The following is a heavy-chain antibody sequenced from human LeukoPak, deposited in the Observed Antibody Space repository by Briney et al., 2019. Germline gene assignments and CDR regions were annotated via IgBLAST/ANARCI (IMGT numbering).Heavy chain of an antibody. CDR1: GFTFSSYG. V-gene: IGHV3-33*01. CDR3: ARDRYSSSSAIFDY. J-gene: IGHJ4*02. D-gene: IGHD6-6*01. Sequence: GWSLRLSCAASGFTFSSYGMHWVRQAPGKGLEWVAVIWYDGSNKYYADSVKGRFTISRDNSKNTLYLQMNSLRAEDTAVYYCARDRYSSSSAIFDYWGQGTLVTVSS. CDR2: IWYDGSNK.